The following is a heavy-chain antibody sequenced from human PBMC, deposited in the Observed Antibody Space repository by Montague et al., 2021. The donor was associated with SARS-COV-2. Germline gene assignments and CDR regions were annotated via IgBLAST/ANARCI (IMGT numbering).Heavy chain of an antibody. CDR2: TYYRSKWYN. CDR1: GDSVASNSAT. D-gene: IGHD1-1*01. CDR3: TSGREGNYNVMDV. J-gene: IGHJ6*02. V-gene: IGHV6-1*01. Sequence: CAISGDSVASNSATWDWVRQSPSTGFEWLGRTYYRSKWYNDYAVSVRGRVTINPDTSKNQFSLQLNSVTPEDTAIYYCTSGREGNYNVMDVWGQGTTVTVAS.